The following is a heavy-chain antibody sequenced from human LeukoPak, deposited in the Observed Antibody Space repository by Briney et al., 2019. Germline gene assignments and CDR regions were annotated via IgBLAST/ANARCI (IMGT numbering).Heavy chain of an antibody. CDR1: GYTFTSHA. CDR3: ARKSVAATPRDIVYQYYSMDV. V-gene: IGHV7-4-1*02. Sequence: ASVKVSCKASGYTFTSHAMNWVRQAPGQGLEWMGWINTNTGNPTYAQGFTGRFVFSLDTSVSTAYLQISSLKAEDTAVYYCARKSVAATPRDIVYQYYSMDVWGKGTTVTVSS. CDR2: INTNTGNP. D-gene: IGHD2-15*01. J-gene: IGHJ6*03.